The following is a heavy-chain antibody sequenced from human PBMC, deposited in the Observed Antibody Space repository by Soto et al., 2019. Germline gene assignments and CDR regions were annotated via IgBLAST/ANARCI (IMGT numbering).Heavy chain of an antibody. D-gene: IGHD3-22*01. CDR2: ISYDGSNK. Sequence: HPVWSLRLCCAAPVFTFNSYAMYCVLLAPNKGLEWVAVISYDGSNKYYSDSVKGRFTISRDNSKNTLYLQMNSLRAEETAVYYCVFFCGCYVGGR. CDR1: VFTFNSYA. CDR3: VFFCGCYV. J-gene: IGHJ2*01. V-gene: IGHV3-30-3*01.